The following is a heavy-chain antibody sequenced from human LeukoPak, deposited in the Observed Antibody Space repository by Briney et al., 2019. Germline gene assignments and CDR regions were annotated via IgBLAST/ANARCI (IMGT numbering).Heavy chain of an antibody. Sequence: PGRSLRLSCAASGFTFSSYGMHWVRQAPGRGLEWLAIISYNGGFGYYADSVKGRFTVSRDNSKNTLYLHMNTVRADDTAVYYCAKAAQIMVVTAIPDSWGQGALVTVSS. V-gene: IGHV3-30*18. J-gene: IGHJ5*01. D-gene: IGHD2-21*02. CDR1: GFTFSSYG. CDR3: AKAAQIMVVTAIPDS. CDR2: ISYNGGFG.